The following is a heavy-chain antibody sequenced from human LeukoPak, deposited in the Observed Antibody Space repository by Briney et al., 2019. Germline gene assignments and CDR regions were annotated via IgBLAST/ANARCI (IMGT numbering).Heavy chain of an antibody. D-gene: IGHD2-21*01. Sequence: SETLSLTCAVSGGSISDNNWWNWVSQSPGKGLEWIGEIYLNGMTNYNPSLKSRVIISRDESTNQFSLTLISVTATDTAVYYCARVASSVGNSLSYMDVWGKGTTVTV. CDR1: GGSISDNNW. CDR3: ARVASSVGNSLSYMDV. J-gene: IGHJ6*03. CDR2: IYLNGMT. V-gene: IGHV4-4*02.